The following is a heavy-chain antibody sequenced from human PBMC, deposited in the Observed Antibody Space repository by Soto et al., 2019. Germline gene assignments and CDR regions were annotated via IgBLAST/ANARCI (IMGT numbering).Heavy chain of an antibody. CDR1: GFTFRSYG. CDR3: ARNGACGYYDSSGYEAGDY. CDR2: ISYDGSNK. Sequence: QVQLVESGGGVVQPGRSLRLSCAASGFTFRSYGMHWVRQARAKGLEWVAVISYDGSNKYYADSVKGRFTISRDNSKNTLYLQMNSLRAEDTAVYYCARNGACGYYDSSGYEAGDYWGQGTLVTVSS. J-gene: IGHJ4*02. D-gene: IGHD3-22*01. V-gene: IGHV3-30*03.